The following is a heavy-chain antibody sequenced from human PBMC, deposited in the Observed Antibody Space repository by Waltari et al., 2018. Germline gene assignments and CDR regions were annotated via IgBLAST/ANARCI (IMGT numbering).Heavy chain of an antibody. D-gene: IGHD6-6*01. CDR3: ATASYSSSSSWDY. V-gene: IGHV1-69-2*01. J-gene: IGHJ4*02. CDR1: GYTYTDYY. CDR2: VDPEDGAT. Sequence: EVQQVQSGAEVKKPGATVKIASKVSGYTYTDYYMPLVHPAPGKGLECMGLVDPEDGATIYAVKSQGRVTITADTSTDTAYMALSRLRSEDTALYYCATASYSSSSSWDYWGQGTLVTVSS.